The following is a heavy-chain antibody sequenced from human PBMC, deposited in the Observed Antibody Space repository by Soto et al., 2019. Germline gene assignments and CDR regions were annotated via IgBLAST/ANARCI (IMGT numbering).Heavy chain of an antibody. D-gene: IGHD3-10*01. V-gene: IGHV3-9*01. CDR3: AKGVGSYHYYGMDV. CDR1: GFTFEDYV. Sequence: EVQLVESGGGLVQPGRSRRLSCAASGFTFEDYVMYWVRQAPGKGLEWVSGISWNSGSMDYAYSVKGRFTISRDNAKNPLYLQMNSLRAEDTALYYCAKGVGSYHYYGMDVWGQGTTVTVSS. J-gene: IGHJ6*02. CDR2: ISWNSGSM.